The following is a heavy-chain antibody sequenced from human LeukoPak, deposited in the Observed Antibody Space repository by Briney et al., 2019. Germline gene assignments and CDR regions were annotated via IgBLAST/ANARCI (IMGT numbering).Heavy chain of an antibody. J-gene: IGHJ1*01. CDR2: IKSKTDSGTT. Sequence: GGSLRLSCAASGFSFSNAWMTWVRQAPGKGLEWVGRIKSKTDSGTTDYAAPVKGRFTISRDDSKTTLYLQMNSLKTEDTAVYYCATYYYDTSGYRRYFQYWGQGTLVTVPS. D-gene: IGHD3-22*01. CDR3: ATYYYDTSGYRRYFQY. V-gene: IGHV3-15*01. CDR1: GFSFSNAW.